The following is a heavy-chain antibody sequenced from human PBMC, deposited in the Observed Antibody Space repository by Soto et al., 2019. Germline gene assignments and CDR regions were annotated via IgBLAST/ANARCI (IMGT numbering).Heavy chain of an antibody. D-gene: IGHD1-1*01. J-gene: IGHJ4*02. V-gene: IGHV1-69*10. CDR3: ASPLDRPWAGFDY. CDR2: IIPILGTA. CDR1: GGTFSSYA. Sequence: SVKVSCKASGGTFSSYAISWVRQAPGQGLEWMGGIIPILGTANYAQKFQGRVTITADKSTSTAYMELSSLRSEDTAVYYCASPLDRPWAGFDYWGQGTLVTVSS.